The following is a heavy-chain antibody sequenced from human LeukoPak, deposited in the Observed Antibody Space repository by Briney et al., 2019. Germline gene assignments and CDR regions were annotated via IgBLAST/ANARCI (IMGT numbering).Heavy chain of an antibody. Sequence: ASVKVSCKASGYTFTGYYMHCVRQAPGQGLEWMGWISPNSGGTNYAQKFQGRVTMTRDTSISTAYMELSRLRSDDTAVYYCARVTITTEEFDPWGQGTLVTVSS. CDR3: ARVTITTEEFDP. J-gene: IGHJ5*02. V-gene: IGHV1-2*02. CDR2: ISPNSGGT. CDR1: GYTFTGYY. D-gene: IGHD3-22*01.